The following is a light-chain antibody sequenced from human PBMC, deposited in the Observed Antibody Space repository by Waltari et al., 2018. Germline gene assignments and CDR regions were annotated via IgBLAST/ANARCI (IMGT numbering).Light chain of an antibody. CDR3: QSYDSSLSVV. CDR1: SSNIGAGYD. Sequence: QSVLPQPPSVSGAPGQRVTISCTGSSSNIGAGYDVHWYKQLPVTAPKLLIYGNSNRPSGVPDRFSGSKSGTSASLAITGLQAEDEADYYCQSYDSSLSVVFGGGTKLTVL. J-gene: IGLJ2*01. V-gene: IGLV1-40*01. CDR2: GNS.